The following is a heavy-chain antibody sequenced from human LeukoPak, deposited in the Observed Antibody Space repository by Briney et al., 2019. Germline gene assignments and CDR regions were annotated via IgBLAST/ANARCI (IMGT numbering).Heavy chain of an antibody. CDR1: GFTFSSCA. CDR2: IIDSGNSI. D-gene: IGHD1-20*01. V-gene: IGHV3-23*01. CDR3: ATSRRYNLNAGLIIDY. Sequence: GGSLRLSCAASGFTFSSCAMSWVRQAPGKGLEWVSTIIDSGNSIYYADSVEGRFTISRDNSKNTLYLQMDSLRAEDTAAYYCATSRRYNLNAGLIIDYWGQGTLVTVSS. J-gene: IGHJ4*02.